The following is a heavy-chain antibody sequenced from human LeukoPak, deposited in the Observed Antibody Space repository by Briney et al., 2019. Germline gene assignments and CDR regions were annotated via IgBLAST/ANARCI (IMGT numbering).Heavy chain of an antibody. CDR2: MYPGDSDT. CDR3: ARDYGSGSGNWFDA. Sequence: GESLKTSCQGSGYRFSSYWIGWVRQMPGKGLEWMGTMYPGDSDTRYSPSFQGQVTMSVDKSITTAYLEWSGLKASDTAMYYCARDYGSGSGNWFDAWGPGTPVTVSS. J-gene: IGHJ5*02. D-gene: IGHD3-10*01. CDR1: GYRFSSYW. V-gene: IGHV5-51*01.